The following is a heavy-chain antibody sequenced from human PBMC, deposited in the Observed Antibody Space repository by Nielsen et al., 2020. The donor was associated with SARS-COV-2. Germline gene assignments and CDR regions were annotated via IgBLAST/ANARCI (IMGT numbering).Heavy chain of an antibody. J-gene: IGHJ5*02. CDR1: GYTFTSYA. D-gene: IGHD3-10*01. V-gene: IGHV7-4-1*02. CDR2: INTNTGNP. CDR3: ARSSVRPVVRFGELLYQDNWFDP. Sequence: ASVKVSCKASGYTFTSYAMNWVRQAPGQGLEWMGWINTNTGNPTYAQGFTGRFVFSLDTSVSTAYLQISSLKAEDTVVYYCARSSVRPVVRFGELLYQDNWFDPWGQGTLVTVSS.